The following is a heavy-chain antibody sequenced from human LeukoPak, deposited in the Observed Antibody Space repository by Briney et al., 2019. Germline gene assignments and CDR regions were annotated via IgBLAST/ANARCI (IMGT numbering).Heavy chain of an antibody. Sequence: PSETLSLTCAVYGGSFSGYYWSWIRQPPGEGLEWIGEINHSGSTNYNPSLKSRVTISVDTSKNQFSLKLSSVTAADTAVYYCARLVGARAYWGQGTLATVSS. J-gene: IGHJ4*02. V-gene: IGHV4-34*01. D-gene: IGHD1-26*01. CDR1: GGSFSGYY. CDR2: INHSGST. CDR3: ARLVGARAY.